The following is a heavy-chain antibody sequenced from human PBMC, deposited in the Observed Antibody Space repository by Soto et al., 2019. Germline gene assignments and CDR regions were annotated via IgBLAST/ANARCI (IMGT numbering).Heavy chain of an antibody. CDR2: INHSGST. J-gene: IGHJ5*02. V-gene: IGHV4-34*01. CDR3: ASYGSGSYRNWFDP. D-gene: IGHD3-10*01. CDR1: GGSFSGYY. Sequence: SETLSLTCAVYGGSFSGYYWSWIRQPPGKGLEWIGEINHSGSTNYNPSLKSRVTISVDTSKNQFSLKLSSVTAADTAVYYCASYGSGSYRNWFDPWGQGTLVTVSS.